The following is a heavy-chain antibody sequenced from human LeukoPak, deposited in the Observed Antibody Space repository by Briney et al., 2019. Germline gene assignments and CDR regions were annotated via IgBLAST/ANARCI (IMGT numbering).Heavy chain of an antibody. J-gene: IGHJ5*02. CDR2: TKSKTDGGTT. CDR3: TTERYSSSWYVWFDP. Sequence: GGSLRLSCAASGFTFSNAWMSWVRQAPGKGLEWVGRTKSKTDGGTTDYAAPVKGRFTISRDDSKSTLYLQMNSLKTEDTAVYYCTTERYSSSWYVWFDPWGQGTLVTVSS. D-gene: IGHD6-13*01. CDR1: GFTFSNAW. V-gene: IGHV3-15*01.